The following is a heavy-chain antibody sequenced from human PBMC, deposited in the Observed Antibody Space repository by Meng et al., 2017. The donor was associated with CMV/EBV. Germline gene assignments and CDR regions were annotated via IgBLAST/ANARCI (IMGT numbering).Heavy chain of an antibody. Sequence: VQVVKPGAGVKKPGASVKVPCKASGYTFTGYGISWVRQAPGQGLEWMGWISAYNGNTNYAQKLQGRVTMTTDTSTSKAYMELRSLRSDDTAVYYCARNYYGSGSWFDPWGQGTLVTVSS. CDR3: ARNYYGSGSWFDP. D-gene: IGHD3-10*01. J-gene: IGHJ5*02. CDR2: ISAYNGNT. CDR1: GYTFTGYG. V-gene: IGHV1-18*01.